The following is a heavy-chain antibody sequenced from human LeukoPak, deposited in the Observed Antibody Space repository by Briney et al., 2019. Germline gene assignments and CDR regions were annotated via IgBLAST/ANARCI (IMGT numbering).Heavy chain of an antibody. D-gene: IGHD5-24*01. CDR2: IYYSGST. CDR3: ASVRDGYNWGAFDY. Sequence: SETLSLTCTVSGGSISSYYWSWIRQPPGKGLEWIGNIYYSGSTNYNPSLKSRVTISVDTSKNQFSLKLSSVTAADTAVYYCASVRDGYNWGAFDYWGQGTLVTVSS. CDR1: GGSISSYY. J-gene: IGHJ4*02. V-gene: IGHV4-59*01.